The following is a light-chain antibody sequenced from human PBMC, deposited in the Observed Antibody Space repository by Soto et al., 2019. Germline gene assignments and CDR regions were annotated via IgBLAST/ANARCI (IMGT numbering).Light chain of an antibody. J-gene: IGLJ2*01. CDR3: ASYTRTTTLV. CDR2: DVN. Sequence: QSVLTQPASVSGSPGQSITISFTGTISDIGGYNFISWYQHHPGKAPKLVIYDVNNRPSGISYRFSGSRSGITASLTISGLQAEDEADYYCASYTRTTTLVFGGGTKLTVL. CDR1: ISDIGGYNF. V-gene: IGLV2-14*01.